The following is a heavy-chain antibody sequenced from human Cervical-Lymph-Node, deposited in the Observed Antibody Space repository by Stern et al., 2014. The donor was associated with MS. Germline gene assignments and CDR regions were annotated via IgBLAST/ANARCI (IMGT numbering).Heavy chain of an antibody. Sequence: QVQLVESGAEVKKPGASVKVSCKPSAYNFTNYGVNWVRRAPGQGLEWMGWISGYNRKTKYEQKFQGRVAMTTDTSTKTAYMELRSLRSSDTAVYYCARAGYDVSGLSDYWGQGTLVTVSS. J-gene: IGHJ4*02. CDR3: ARAGYDVSGLSDY. CDR1: AYNFTNYG. D-gene: IGHD5-12*01. V-gene: IGHV1-18*01. CDR2: ISGYNRKT.